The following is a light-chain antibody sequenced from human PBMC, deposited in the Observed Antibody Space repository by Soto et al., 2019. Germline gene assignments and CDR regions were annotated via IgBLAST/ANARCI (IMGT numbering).Light chain of an antibody. V-gene: IGLV2-14*01. CDR3: SSYTTSSTVV. CDR1: SSDVGAYNY. Sequence: QSVLTQPASVSGYPGQSITISCTGTSSDVGAYNYVSWYQQYPGKAPKLMIFDVSNRPSGVSNRFSGSKSGNTASLTISGLQAEDEADYHCSSYTTSSTVVFGGGTKLTVL. J-gene: IGLJ2*01. CDR2: DVS.